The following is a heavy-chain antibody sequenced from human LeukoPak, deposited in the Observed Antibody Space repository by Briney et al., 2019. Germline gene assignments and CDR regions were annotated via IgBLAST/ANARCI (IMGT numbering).Heavy chain of an antibody. Sequence: VASVKVSCKASGYTFTSYAISWVRQAPGQGLEWMGGIIPIFGTANYAQKFQGRVTITTDESTSTAYMELSSLRSEGTAVYYCAGLVESLANGFAFWGQGTLVTVS. D-gene: IGHD2-8*02. CDR1: GYTFTSYA. J-gene: IGHJ3*01. CDR2: IIPIFGTA. CDR3: AGLVESLANGFAF. V-gene: IGHV1-69*05.